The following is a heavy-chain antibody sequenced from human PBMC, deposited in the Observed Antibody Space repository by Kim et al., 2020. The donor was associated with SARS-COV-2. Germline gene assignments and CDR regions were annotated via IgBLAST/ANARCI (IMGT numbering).Heavy chain of an antibody. CDR2: IYYTGTT. J-gene: IGHJ4*02. Sequence: SETLSLTCTVSGGSISSYYWTWIRQPPGKGLQWIGNIYYTGTTDYNPSLKSRVSMSIDRSDDRFSLSLTSRTAADTALYFCGRQRYGDYAFALGGQG. D-gene: IGHD4-17*01. CDR3: GRQRYGDYAFAL. V-gene: IGHV4-59*08. CDR1: GGSISSYY.